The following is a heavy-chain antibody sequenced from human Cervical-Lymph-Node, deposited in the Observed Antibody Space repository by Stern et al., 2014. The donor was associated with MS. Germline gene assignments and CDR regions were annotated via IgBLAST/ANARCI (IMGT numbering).Heavy chain of an antibody. V-gene: IGHV4-59*01. J-gene: IGHJ4*02. CDR2: IYYSGST. D-gene: IGHD6-13*01. CDR1: GGSISSYY. CDR3: ARAGYSSTTPDY. Sequence: VQLEESGPGLVKPSETLSLTCTVSGGSISSYYWSWIRQPPGKGLEWIGYIYYSGSTNYNPSLKSRVTISVDTSKNQFSLKLSSVTAADTAVYYCARAGYSSTTPDYWGQGTLVTVSS.